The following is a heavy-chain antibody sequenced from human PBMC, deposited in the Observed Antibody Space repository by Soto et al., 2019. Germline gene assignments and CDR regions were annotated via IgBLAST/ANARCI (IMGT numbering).Heavy chain of an antibody. V-gene: IGHV6-1*01. D-gene: IGHD1-26*01. CDR1: GDSVSSNSAA. Sequence: PSQTLSLTCGISGDSVSSNSAAWNWLRQSPSRGLEWLGRTYYRSKWNNDYAVSVESRITINPDTSKNHFSLQLNFVTPEDTAVYFCARGEQYSGRIFDYWGQGTLVTVSS. CDR3: ARGEQYSGRIFDY. CDR2: TYYRSKWNN. J-gene: IGHJ4*02.